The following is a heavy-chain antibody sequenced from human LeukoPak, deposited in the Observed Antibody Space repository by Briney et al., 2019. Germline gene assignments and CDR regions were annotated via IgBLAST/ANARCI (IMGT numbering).Heavy chain of an antibody. CDR2: ISSSGSTI. J-gene: IGHJ4*02. CDR3: AKDIGYYYDSSGYYPQRGVDY. CDR1: GFSFSSYA. Sequence: GGSLRLSCAASGFSFSSYAMGWARQAPGKGLEWVSYISSSGSTIYYADSVKGRFTISRDNAKNSLYLQMNSLRAEDTAVYYCAKDIGYYYDSSGYYPQRGVDYWGQGTLVTVSS. D-gene: IGHD3-22*01. V-gene: IGHV3-48*04.